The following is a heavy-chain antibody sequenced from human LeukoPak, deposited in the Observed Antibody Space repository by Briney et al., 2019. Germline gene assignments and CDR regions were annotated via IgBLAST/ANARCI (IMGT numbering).Heavy chain of an antibody. CDR2: ISGSGVDT. D-gene: IGHD3-10*01. CDR1: GFSFSTYA. Sequence: GGSLRLSSAASGFSFSTYAMSWVRQAPGKGLEWVSGISGSGVDTHYADSVKGRFRISRDNSKNTLYLQLNSLRAEDTAVYYCASGTYRLGDYWGLGTLVTVSS. CDR3: ASGTYRLGDY. J-gene: IGHJ4*02. V-gene: IGHV3-23*01.